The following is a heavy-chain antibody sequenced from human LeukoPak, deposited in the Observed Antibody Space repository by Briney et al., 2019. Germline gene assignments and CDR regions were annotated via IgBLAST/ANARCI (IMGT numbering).Heavy chain of an antibody. J-gene: IGHJ1*01. CDR1: GGTFSTYA. D-gene: IGHD3-22*01. CDR2: IIPILGTA. V-gene: IGHV1-69*13. CDR3: ATTRDYYDTSGYTLLQD. Sequence: GASVKVSCKASGGTFSTYAISWVRQAPGQGLEWMGGIIPILGTANYAQRFQGRVTLTADESSGTAYMALSSLRSEDTAMYYCATTRDYYDTSGYTLLQDWGQGTLVTVSS.